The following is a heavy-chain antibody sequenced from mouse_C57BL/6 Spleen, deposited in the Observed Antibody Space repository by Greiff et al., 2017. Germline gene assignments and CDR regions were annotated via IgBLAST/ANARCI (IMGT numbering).Heavy chain of an antibody. V-gene: IGHV1-55*01. J-gene: IGHJ1*03. CDR1: GYTFTSYW. CDR3: ARGGGSSHWYFDV. D-gene: IGHD1-1*01. Sequence: VQLQQSGAELVKPGASVKMSCKASGYTFTSYWITWVKQRPGQGLEWIGDIYPGSGSTNYNEKFKSKATLTVDTSSSTAYMQLSSLTSEDSAVYYCARGGGSSHWYFDVWGTGTTVTVSS. CDR2: IYPGSGST.